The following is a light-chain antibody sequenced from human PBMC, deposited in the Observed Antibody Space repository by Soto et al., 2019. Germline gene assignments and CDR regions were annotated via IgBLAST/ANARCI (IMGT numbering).Light chain of an antibody. Sequence: DLQKPQSPSSLPASVVDRITCTWRLSQGISNYLAWYQQKPVKAPKLLIYDASSLESGVPSRFSGSGSGTEFTLTISSLQPDDFATYYCQQYNSYSTWTFGQGSKVDIK. J-gene: IGKJ1*01. CDR2: DAS. CDR1: QGISNY. V-gene: IGKV1-5*01. CDR3: QQYNSYSTWT.